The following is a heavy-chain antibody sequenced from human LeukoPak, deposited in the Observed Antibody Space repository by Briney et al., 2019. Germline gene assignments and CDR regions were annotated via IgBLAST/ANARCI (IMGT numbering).Heavy chain of an antibody. CDR2: ISGSGGST. D-gene: IGHD2-15*01. Sequence: GGPLRLPCAASGFTFSSYAMSWVRQAPGKGLEWVSAISGSGGSTYYADSVKGRFTISRDNSKNTLYLQMNSLRAEDTAVYYCAKGALRYCSDGSCYSGAIDYWGQGTLVTVSS. V-gene: IGHV3-23*01. J-gene: IGHJ4*02. CDR3: AKGALRYCSDGSCYSGAIDY. CDR1: GFTFSSYA.